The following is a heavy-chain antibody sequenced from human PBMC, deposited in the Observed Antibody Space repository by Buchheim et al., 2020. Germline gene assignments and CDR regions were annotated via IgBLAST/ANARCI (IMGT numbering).Heavy chain of an antibody. V-gene: IGHV4-34*01. CDR1: GGSFSGYY. Sequence: QVQLQQWGAGLLKPSETLSLTCAVYGGSFSGYYWSWIRQPPGKGLEWIGEINHSGSTNYNPSLKSRVTILVRTPKNHSFLKLSSVTAADTAVYYCARTARPNYYYYYYMDVWGKGTT. D-gene: IGHD6-6*01. CDR2: INHSGST. J-gene: IGHJ6*03. CDR3: ARTARPNYYYYYYMDV.